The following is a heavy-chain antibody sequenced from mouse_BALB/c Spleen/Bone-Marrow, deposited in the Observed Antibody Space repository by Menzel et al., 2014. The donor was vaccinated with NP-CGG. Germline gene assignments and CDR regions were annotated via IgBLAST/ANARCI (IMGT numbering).Heavy chain of an antibody. V-gene: IGHV5-6-3*01. CDR2: INSNGGST. J-gene: IGHJ2*01. CDR1: GFTFSSYG. Sequence: EVKLMESGGGLVQPGGSLKLSCAASGFTFSSYGMSWVRQTPDKRLELVATINSNGGSTYYPDSVKGRFTISRDNAKNTLYLQMSSLKSEDTAMYYCARDSNDYWGQGTTLTGSS. CDR3: ARDSNDY.